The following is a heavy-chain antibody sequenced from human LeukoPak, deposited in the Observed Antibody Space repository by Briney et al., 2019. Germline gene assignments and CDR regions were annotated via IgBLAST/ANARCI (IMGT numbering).Heavy chain of an antibody. V-gene: IGHV3-7*01. D-gene: IGHD3-22*01. CDR3: ARHPPTYYYDKGEAFDI. J-gene: IGHJ3*02. CDR2: IKQDGSEK. CDR1: GFTFSSYW. Sequence: GGSLRLSCAASGFTFSSYWMSWVRQAPGKGLEWVANIKQDGSEKYYVDPVKGRFTISRDNAKNSLYLQMNSLRAEDTAVYYCARHPPTYYYDKGEAFDIWGQGTMVTVSS.